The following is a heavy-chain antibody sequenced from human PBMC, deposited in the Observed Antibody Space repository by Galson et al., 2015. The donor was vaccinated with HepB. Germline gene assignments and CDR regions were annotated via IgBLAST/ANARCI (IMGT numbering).Heavy chain of an antibody. CDR3: AKRDKTPRHSSGYSPSFDY. CDR2: ISGSGGST. CDR1: GFTFSSYA. Sequence: SLRLSCAASGFTFSSYAMSWVRQAPGKGLEWVSAISGSGGSTYYADSVKGRFTISRDNSKNTLYLQMNSLRAEDTAVYYCAKRDKTPRHSSGYSPSFDYWGQGTLVTVSS. V-gene: IGHV3-23*01. D-gene: IGHD3-22*01. J-gene: IGHJ4*02.